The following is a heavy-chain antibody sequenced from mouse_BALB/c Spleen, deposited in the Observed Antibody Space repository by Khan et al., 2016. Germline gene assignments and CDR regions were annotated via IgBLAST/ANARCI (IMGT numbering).Heavy chain of an antibody. Sequence: EVQLQESGPGLVKPSQSLSLTCTVTGYSITSDYAWNWIRQFPGNKLEWMGYISYSGSTSYKPSLKSRISIPRDTSKNQFFLQLNSVTTEDTATYYCARDYYGSSYFDYWGQGTTLTVSS. CDR1: GYSITSDYA. CDR3: ARDYYGSSYFDY. J-gene: IGHJ2*01. CDR2: ISYSGST. V-gene: IGHV3-2*02. D-gene: IGHD1-1*01.